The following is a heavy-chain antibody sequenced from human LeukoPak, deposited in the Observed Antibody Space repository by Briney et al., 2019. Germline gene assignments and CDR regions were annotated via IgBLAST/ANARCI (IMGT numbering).Heavy chain of an antibody. D-gene: IGHD3-22*01. CDR3: ARTSDYSDSSGYYFPNWFDP. J-gene: IGHJ5*02. CDR1: GGSISSSSHY. Sequence: SETLSLTCTVSGGSISSSSHYWGWIRQPPGKGLEWIGSMYYSGNTFYHPSLKSRVAISVDTSKSQFSLQLSSVTAADTAVYYCARTSDYSDSSGYYFPNWFDPWGQGTLVTVSS. CDR2: MYYSGNT. V-gene: IGHV4-39*07.